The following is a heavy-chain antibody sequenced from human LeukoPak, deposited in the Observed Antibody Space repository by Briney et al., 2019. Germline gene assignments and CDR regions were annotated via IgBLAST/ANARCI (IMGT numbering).Heavy chain of an antibody. CDR1: GLASNNAW. CDR3: TPLTYHYDSSGYYYVGYFQH. Sequence: PGRSLRPSCAASGLASNNAWMTWVRQAPGKGLEWVGRIKSKTEGGTTNYAAPVQGRFTISRDDSKNTLYLQMNSVKTEDTAVYYCTPLTYHYDSSGYYYVGYFQHWGQGTLVTVSS. V-gene: IGHV3-15*06. D-gene: IGHD3-22*01. J-gene: IGHJ1*01. CDR2: IKSKTEGGTT.